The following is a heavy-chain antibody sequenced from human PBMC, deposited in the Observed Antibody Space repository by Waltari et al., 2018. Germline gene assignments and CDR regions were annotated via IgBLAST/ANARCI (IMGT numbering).Heavy chain of an antibody. J-gene: IGHJ5*02. Sequence: RQAPGKGLEWVSYISSSSSTIYYADSVKGRFTISRDNAKNSLYLQMNSLRAEDTAVYYCARGGSGSYSTWFDPWGQGTLVTVSS. CDR2: ISSSSSTI. D-gene: IGHD1-26*01. CDR3: ARGGSGSYSTWFDP. V-gene: IGHV3-48*04.